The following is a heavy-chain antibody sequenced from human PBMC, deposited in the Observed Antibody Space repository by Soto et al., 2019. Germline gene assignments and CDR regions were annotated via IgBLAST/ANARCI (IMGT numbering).Heavy chain of an antibody. D-gene: IGHD6-13*01. CDR1: GGSFSGYY. Sequence: SETLSLTCAVYGGSFSGYYWSWIRQPPGKGLEWIGEINHSGSTNYNPSLKSRVTISVDTSKNQFSLKLSSVTAADTAVYYCASSGIAAAGFNYWGQGTLVTVSS. CDR3: ASSGIAAAGFNY. J-gene: IGHJ4*02. V-gene: IGHV4-34*01. CDR2: INHSGST.